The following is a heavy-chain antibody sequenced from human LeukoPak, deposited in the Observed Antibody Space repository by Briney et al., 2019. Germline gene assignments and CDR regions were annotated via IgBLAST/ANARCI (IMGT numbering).Heavy chain of an antibody. J-gene: IGHJ4*02. CDR2: ISSSSSYI. Sequence: PGGSLRLSCAASGFTFSSYSMNWVRQAPGKGLEWVSSISSSSSYIYYADSVKGRFTISRDNAKNSLYLQMNSLRAEDTAVYYCARDEGSGYDLFDYWGQGTLVTVSS. CDR3: ARDEGSGYDLFDY. CDR1: GFTFSSYS. V-gene: IGHV3-21*01. D-gene: IGHD5-12*01.